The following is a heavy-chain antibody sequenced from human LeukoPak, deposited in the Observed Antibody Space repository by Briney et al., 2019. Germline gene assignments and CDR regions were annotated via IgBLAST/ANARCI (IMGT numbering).Heavy chain of an antibody. CDR3: ARVGRAAYFDY. J-gene: IGHJ4*02. CDR2: IIPIFGTA. Sequence: ASVKVSCKASGGTFSRYVISWVRQAPGQGLEWMGRIIPIFGTANYAQKFQGRVTITTDESTSTAYMELSSLRSEDTAVYYCARVGRAAYFDYWGQGTLVTVSS. D-gene: IGHD1-26*01. CDR1: GGTFSRYV. V-gene: IGHV1-69*05.